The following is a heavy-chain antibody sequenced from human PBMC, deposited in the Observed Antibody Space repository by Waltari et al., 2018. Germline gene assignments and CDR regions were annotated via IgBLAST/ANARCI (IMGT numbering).Heavy chain of an antibody. J-gene: IGHJ6*02. CDR1: GFNFSNYE. D-gene: IGHD3-3*01. V-gene: IGHV3-48*03. CDR2: ISPSGTTI. Sequence: EVQLVESGGGLVEPGGSLRLSCAASGFNFSNYEITWVRQPPGKGVEWVSYISPSGTTIHYADSVEGRFTISRDNAKNSLYLQMNSLRAEDTAVYYCARIGVDFWSGHYYYYYDMDVWGQGTTVTVSS. CDR3: ARIGVDFWSGHYYYYYDMDV.